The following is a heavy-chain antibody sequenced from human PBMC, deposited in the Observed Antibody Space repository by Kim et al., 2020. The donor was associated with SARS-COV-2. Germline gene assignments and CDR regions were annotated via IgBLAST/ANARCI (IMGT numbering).Heavy chain of an antibody. CDR3: AAGESLAYCGGDCYPYYYYYGMDV. CDR2: IVVGSGNT. D-gene: IGHD2-21*02. Sequence: SVKVSCKASGFTFTSSAVQWVRQARGQRLEWIGWIVVGSGNTNYAQKFQERVTITRDMSTSTAYMELSSLRSEDTAVYYCAAGESLAYCGGDCYPYYYYYGMDVWGQGTTVTVSS. J-gene: IGHJ6*02. V-gene: IGHV1-58*01. CDR1: GFTFTSSA.